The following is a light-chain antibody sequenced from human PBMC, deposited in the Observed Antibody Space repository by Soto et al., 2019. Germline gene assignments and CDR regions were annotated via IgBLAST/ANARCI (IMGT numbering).Light chain of an antibody. CDR1: QGLSNY. V-gene: IGKV1-16*02. CDR2: AAS. CDR3: QQYNSYPYT. Sequence: DIQMTQSPSSLSASVGDRGTINCRASQGLSNYLAWFQQKPGKAPKSLLYAASSLQSGVPSNLSCSGAGTDFTLTISSRQPEDFATYNCQQYNSYPYTFGQGTKREIK. J-gene: IGKJ2*01.